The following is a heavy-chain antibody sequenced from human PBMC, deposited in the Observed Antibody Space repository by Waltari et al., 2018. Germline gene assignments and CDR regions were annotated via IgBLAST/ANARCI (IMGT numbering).Heavy chain of an antibody. Sequence: QVQLQQWGAGLLKPSETLSLTCAVYGGSFSGYYWSWLRQPPGKGLEWIGEINHSGSTNYNPSLKSRVTISVDTSKNQFSLKLSSVTAADTAVYYCARARYDFWSGWRWFDPWGQGTLVTVSS. CDR1: GGSFSGYY. J-gene: IGHJ5*02. CDR2: INHSGST. CDR3: ARARYDFWSGWRWFDP. D-gene: IGHD3-3*01. V-gene: IGHV4-34*01.